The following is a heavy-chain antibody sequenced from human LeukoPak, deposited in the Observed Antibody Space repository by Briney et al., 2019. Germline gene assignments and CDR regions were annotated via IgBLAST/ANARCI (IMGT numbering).Heavy chain of an antibody. CDR3: ARVAAAGEIDY. V-gene: IGHV3-20*04. D-gene: IGHD6-13*01. CDR2: TNRSGSIK. CDR1: GYTFGDYG. J-gene: IGHJ4*02. Sequence: GGSLRLSCAASGYTFGDYGTNWVRQVPGKGLEWVSGTNRSGSIKGYADFVKGRFTISRDNAKNSLYLQMNSLRAEDTAVYYCARVAAAGEIDYWGQGTLVTVSS.